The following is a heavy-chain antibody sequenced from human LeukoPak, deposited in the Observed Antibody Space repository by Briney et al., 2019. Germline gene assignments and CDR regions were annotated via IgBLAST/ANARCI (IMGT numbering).Heavy chain of an antibody. J-gene: IGHJ4*02. D-gene: IGHD3-10*01. CDR3: ARDLGYYGSGSYYNYFDY. CDR2: IVPIFGTA. CDR1: GGTFSSYA. V-gene: IGHV1-69*05. Sequence: SVKVSCKASGGTFSSYAISWVRQAPGQGLEWMGGIVPIFGTANYAQKFQGRVTITTDESTSTAYMELSSLRSEDTAVYYCARDLGYYGSGSYYNYFDYWGQGTLVTVSS.